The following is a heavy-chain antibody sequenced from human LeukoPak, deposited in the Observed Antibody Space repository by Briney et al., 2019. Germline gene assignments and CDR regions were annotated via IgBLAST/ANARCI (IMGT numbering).Heavy chain of an antibody. V-gene: IGHV3-33*06. CDR2: IWYDGSNK. D-gene: IGHD2-21*02. Sequence: GRSLRLSCAASGFTFSSYGMHWVRQAPGKGLEWVAVIWYDGSNKYYADSVKGRFTISRDNSKNTLYLKMNSLRAEDTAVYFCAKNSVVVTAIRGYYHHWGQGTLVTVSS. CDR1: GFTFSSYG. CDR3: AKNSVVVTAIRGYYHH. J-gene: IGHJ1*01.